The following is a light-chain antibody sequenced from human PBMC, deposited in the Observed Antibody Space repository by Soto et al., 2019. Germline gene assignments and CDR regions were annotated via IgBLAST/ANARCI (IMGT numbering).Light chain of an antibody. Sequence: QSALTQPRSVSGPPGQSVSISCSGTSSDVGTYNYVSWYQQHPGKAPKLMIYDVSKRPSGVPDRFSGSKSGNTASLTISGLQAEDEADYYCTSWHDSLNGHVFGTGTKLTVL. CDR3: TSWHDSLNGHV. J-gene: IGLJ1*01. V-gene: IGLV2-11*01. CDR1: SSDVGTYNY. CDR2: DVS.